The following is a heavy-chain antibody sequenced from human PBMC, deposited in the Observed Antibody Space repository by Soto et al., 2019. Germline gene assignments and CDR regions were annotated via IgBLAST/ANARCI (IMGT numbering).Heavy chain of an antibody. CDR2: ISGSGGST. J-gene: IGHJ4*02. V-gene: IGHV3-23*01. CDR1: GFTFSSYA. CDR3: AKGTTVTIFGVVITRSFDY. D-gene: IGHD3-3*01. Sequence: GSLRLSCAPSGFTFSSYAMSWVRQAPGKGLEWVSGISGSGGSTYYADSVKGRFTISRDNSKNTLYLQMNSLRAEDTAEYYCAKGTTVTIFGVVITRSFDYWGQGTLVTVSS.